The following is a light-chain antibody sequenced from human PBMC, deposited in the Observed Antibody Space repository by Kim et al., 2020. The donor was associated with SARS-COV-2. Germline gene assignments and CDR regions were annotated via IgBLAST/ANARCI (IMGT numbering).Light chain of an antibody. J-gene: IGKJ2*01. CDR3: QQYNSYSLYT. Sequence: GDRFTITCRASQSISNWLAWYQQKPGKAPTLLIYDATTLESGVPSRFSGSGSGTGFTLTVSSLQPDDFATYYCQQYNSYSLYTFGQGTKLEI. CDR2: DAT. CDR1: QSISNW. V-gene: IGKV1-5*01.